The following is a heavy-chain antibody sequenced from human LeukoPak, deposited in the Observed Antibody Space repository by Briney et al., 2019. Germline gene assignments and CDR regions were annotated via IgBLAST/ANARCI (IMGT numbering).Heavy chain of an antibody. CDR2: ISTYNGNT. CDR1: GYTFTSYG. D-gene: IGHD6-19*01. J-gene: IGHJ5*02. CDR3: ARDQIRKAVAANWFDP. Sequence: GASLKVSCKASGYTFTSYGISWVRQAPGQGLEWMGWISTYNGNTNYAQKLQDRVTMTTDTSTNTAYMELRNLRSDDTAVYYCARDQIRKAVAANWFDPWGQGTLVTVSS. V-gene: IGHV1-18*01.